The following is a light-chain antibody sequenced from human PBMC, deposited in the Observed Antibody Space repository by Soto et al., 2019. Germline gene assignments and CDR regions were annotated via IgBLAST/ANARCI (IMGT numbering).Light chain of an antibody. Sequence: EIVRTQSPVTLSASPGASATLSCRASQSVDNNVAWYQQKPGQAPRLLIVGSFARATGIPARFSGSGSGSEFTLTISGLQSEDFAVYYCQQYNDRPPITFGQGTRLEIK. CDR2: GSF. CDR1: QSVDNN. V-gene: IGKV3-15*01. J-gene: IGKJ5*01. CDR3: QQYNDRPPIT.